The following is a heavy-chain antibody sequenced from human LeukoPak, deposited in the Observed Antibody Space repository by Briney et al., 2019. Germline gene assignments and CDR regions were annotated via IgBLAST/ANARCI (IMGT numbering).Heavy chain of an antibody. CDR1: GGSISSYC. D-gene: IGHD4-17*01. CDR3: ARGHTAVTRHFDF. CDR2: INHSGST. V-gene: IGHV4-34*01. J-gene: IGHJ4*02. Sequence: PSETLSLTCTVSGGSISSYCWSWIRQPPGKGLEWIGEINHSGSTNYNPSLKSRVTISVDTSKNQFSLKLSSVTAADTAVYYCARGHTAVTRHFDFWGQGTLVTVSS.